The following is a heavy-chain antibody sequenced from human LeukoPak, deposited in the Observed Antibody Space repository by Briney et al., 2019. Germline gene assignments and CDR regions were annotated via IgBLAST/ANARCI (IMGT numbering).Heavy chain of an antibody. J-gene: IGHJ3*01. CDR3: TIRRFSGYDAAFDV. Sequence: PGGSLRLSCAASGITFDDYAMYWVRQAPGKGLEWASGVNWKTGNIGYADSVKDRFTTLRDYAKTSLYMQMNSLTTEDTALYYCTIRRFSGYDAAFDVWGQGTMVTVSS. V-gene: IGHV3-9*01. CDR1: GITFDDYA. CDR2: VNWKTGNI. D-gene: IGHD5-12*01.